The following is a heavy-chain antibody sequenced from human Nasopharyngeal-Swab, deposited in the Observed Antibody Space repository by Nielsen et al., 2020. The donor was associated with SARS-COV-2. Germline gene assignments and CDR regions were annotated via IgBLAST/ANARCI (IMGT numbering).Heavy chain of an antibody. J-gene: IGHJ4*02. CDR2: IFHGGLI. Sequence: SETLSLTCAVSGAFISSPNWWNWVRQSPRRGLDWIGEIFHGGLINYNPSLKSRVTISIDNSKNQFSLKLNSMTAADTAVYYCARVPAGCSSTSCYLIDWGQGILVTVSS. D-gene: IGHD2-2*01. V-gene: IGHV4-4*02. CDR1: GAFISSPNW. CDR3: ARVPAGCSSTSCYLID.